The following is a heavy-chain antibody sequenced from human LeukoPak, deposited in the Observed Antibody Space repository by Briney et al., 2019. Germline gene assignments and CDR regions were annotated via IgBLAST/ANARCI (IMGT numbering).Heavy chain of an antibody. V-gene: IGHV4-30-4*08. CDR1: GGSISNSDYY. CDR3: ARVSSSWYWVY. Sequence: KTSETLSLTCTVSGGSISNSDYYWGWIRQPPWKGLEWIGYIYYSGSTYYNPSLKSRVTISVDTSKNQFSLKLSSVTAADTAVYYCARVSSSWYWVYWGQGTLVTVSS. J-gene: IGHJ4*02. CDR2: IYYSGST. D-gene: IGHD6-13*01.